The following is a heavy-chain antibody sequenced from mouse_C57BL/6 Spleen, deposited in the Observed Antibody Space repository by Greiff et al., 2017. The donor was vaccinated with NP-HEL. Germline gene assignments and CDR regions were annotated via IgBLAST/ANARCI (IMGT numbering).Heavy chain of an antibody. D-gene: IGHD2-10*01. V-gene: IGHV1-82*01. CDR1: GYAFSSSW. CDR2: IYPGDGDT. J-gene: IGHJ1*03. Sequence: QVQLQQSGPELVKPGASVKISCKASGYAFSSSWMNWVKQRPGKGLEWIGRIYPGDGDTNYNGKFKGKATLTADKSSSTAYMQLSSLTSEDSAVYVCARSPYDEPSYWYFDVWGTGTTVTVSS. CDR3: ARSPYDEPSYWYFDV.